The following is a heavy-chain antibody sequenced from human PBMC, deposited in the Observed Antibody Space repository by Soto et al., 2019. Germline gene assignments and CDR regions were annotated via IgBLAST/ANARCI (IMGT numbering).Heavy chain of an antibody. Sequence: HLVQSGPEVKKPGASVTFSCKTSGDTFTNFGLSWVRQAPGQGLEWMGWIATYNSNKNYAQKFQGRLTLTTDTSTSTGYMELKSLEYDDTAVYYCARVLRGVVNWFDPWGQGTLVTVSS. V-gene: IGHV1-18*01. D-gene: IGHD3-10*01. CDR2: IATYNSNK. CDR1: GDTFTNFG. CDR3: ARVLRGVVNWFDP. J-gene: IGHJ5*02.